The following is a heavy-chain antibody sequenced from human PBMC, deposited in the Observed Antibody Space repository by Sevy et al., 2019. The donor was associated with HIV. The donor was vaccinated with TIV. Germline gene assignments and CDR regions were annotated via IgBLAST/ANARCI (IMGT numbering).Heavy chain of an antibody. V-gene: IGHV4-34*01. CDR1: GGSFSGYY. J-gene: IGHJ6*02. CDR2: INHSGST. Sequence: SETLSLTCAVYGGSFSGYYWSWIRQPPGKGLKWIGEINHSGSTNYNPSLKSRVTISVGTSKNQFSLKLSSVTAADTAVYYCARVSYDFWSGYQYYYYYGMDVWGQRTTVTVSS. CDR3: ARVSYDFWSGYQYYYYYGMDV. D-gene: IGHD3-3*01.